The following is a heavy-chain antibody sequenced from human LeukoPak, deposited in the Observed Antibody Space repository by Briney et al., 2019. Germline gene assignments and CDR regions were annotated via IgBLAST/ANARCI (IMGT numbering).Heavy chain of an antibody. Sequence: SGTLSLTCTVSGGSISSGSYYWSWIRQPAGKGLEWIGRIYTSGSTNYNPSLKSRVTISVDTSKNQFSLKLSSVTAADTAVYYCVREAWDSSRPGYFDLWGRGTLVTVSS. D-gene: IGHD1-14*01. CDR3: VREAWDSSRPGYFDL. J-gene: IGHJ2*01. CDR1: GGSISSGSYY. V-gene: IGHV4-61*02. CDR2: IYTSGST.